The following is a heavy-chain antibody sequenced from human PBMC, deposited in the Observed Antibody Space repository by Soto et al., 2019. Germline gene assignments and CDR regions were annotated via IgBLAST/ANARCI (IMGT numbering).Heavy chain of an antibody. CDR1: GYSFTSYW. CDR3: SIQQWLVDAIDM. Sequence: PGESLKISCKGSGYSFTSYWISWVRQIPGKGLEWMGRIDPSDSYTNYSPSFEGHVTISIDKSISTAYLQWSSLKASDTAMYYCSIQQWLVDAIDMWGQGTMVTVSS. CDR2: IDPSDSYT. V-gene: IGHV5-10-1*01. J-gene: IGHJ3*02. D-gene: IGHD6-19*01.